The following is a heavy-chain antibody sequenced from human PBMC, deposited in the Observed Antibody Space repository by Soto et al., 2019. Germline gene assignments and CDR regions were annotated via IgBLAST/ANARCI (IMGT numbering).Heavy chain of an antibody. V-gene: IGHV1-69*06. D-gene: IGHD1-26*01. Sequence: QVQLVQSGTVVQRRGSSVKVSCQASGGTFSSHGMAWVRQAPGQGLEWMGGIIPTFGTPTYAPKFQGRVTITADKSPNTAYMELSSLRSEDTVVYYCASDRSAQEFDVWGQGTLITVSS. J-gene: IGHJ4*01. CDR3: ASDRSAQEFDV. CDR1: GGTFSSHG. CDR2: IIPTFGTP.